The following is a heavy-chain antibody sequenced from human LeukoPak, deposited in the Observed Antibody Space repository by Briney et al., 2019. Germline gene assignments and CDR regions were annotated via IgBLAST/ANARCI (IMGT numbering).Heavy chain of an antibody. D-gene: IGHD3-10*01. CDR2: ISGSGGST. J-gene: IGHJ4*02. CDR3: AKDPYGSGSYYSY. V-gene: IGHV3-23*01. Sequence: PGGSLRLSCAASGFTFSSYAMSWVRQAPGKGLEWVSAISGSGGSTYYADSVKGRFAISRDNSKNTLYLQMNSLRAEDTAVYYCAKDPYGSGSYYSYWGQGTLVTVSS. CDR1: GFTFSSYA.